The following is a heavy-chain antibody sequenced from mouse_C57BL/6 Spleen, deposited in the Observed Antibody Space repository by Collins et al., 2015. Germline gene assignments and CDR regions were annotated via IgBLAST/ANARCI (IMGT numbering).Heavy chain of an antibody. V-gene: IGHV1-15*01. Sequence: QVQLQQSGAELVRPGASVTLSCKASGYTFTDYEMHWVKQTPVHGLEWIGAIDPETGGTAYNQKFKGKAILTADKSSSTAYMELRSLTSEDSAVYYCTTITTVVGGRGAMDYWGQGTSVTVSS. CDR2: IDPETGGT. J-gene: IGHJ4*01. D-gene: IGHD1-1*01. CDR1: GYTFTDYE. CDR3: TTITTVVGGRGAMDY.